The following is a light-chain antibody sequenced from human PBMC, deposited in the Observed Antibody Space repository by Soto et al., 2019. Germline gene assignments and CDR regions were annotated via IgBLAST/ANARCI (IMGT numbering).Light chain of an antibody. J-gene: IGKJ2*01. CDR1: QSVSSY. Sequence: EIVLTQSPATLSLSPGERATLSCRASQSVSSYLAWYQQKPGQAPRLLIYDASNRATGIPARFSGSGSGTVFTLAISSLEAEDFAVYYCQQRSNWPYTFGQGTKLEIK. V-gene: IGKV3-11*01. CDR2: DAS. CDR3: QQRSNWPYT.